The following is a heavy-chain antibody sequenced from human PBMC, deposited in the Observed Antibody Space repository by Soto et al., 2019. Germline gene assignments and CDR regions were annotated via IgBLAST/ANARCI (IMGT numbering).Heavy chain of an antibody. CDR1: GGSISSYY. V-gene: IGHV4-59*01. J-gene: IGHJ4*02. D-gene: IGHD6-19*01. CDR3: AREQVPVALLGWLVP. Sequence: SETLSLTCTVSGGSISSYYWSWIRQPPGKGLEWIGYIYYSGSTNYNPSLKSRVTISVDTSRNQFSLKLSSVTAADTAVYYCAREQVPVALLGWLVPWGEGTLVTI. CDR2: IYYSGST.